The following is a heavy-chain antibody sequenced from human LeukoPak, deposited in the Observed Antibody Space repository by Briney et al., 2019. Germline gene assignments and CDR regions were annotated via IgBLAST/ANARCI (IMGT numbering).Heavy chain of an antibody. D-gene: IGHD2-2*01. CDR1: GGSISSYY. CDR3: ARDGPHDYCSSTSCRAAYGMDV. Sequence: SETLSLTCTVSGGSISSYYWSWIRQPPGKGLEWIGYIYYSGSTNYNPSLKSRVNISVDTSKNPFSLKLSSVTAADTAVYYCARDGPHDYCSSTSCRAAYGMDVWGQGTTVTVSS. V-gene: IGHV4-59*01. CDR2: IYYSGST. J-gene: IGHJ6*02.